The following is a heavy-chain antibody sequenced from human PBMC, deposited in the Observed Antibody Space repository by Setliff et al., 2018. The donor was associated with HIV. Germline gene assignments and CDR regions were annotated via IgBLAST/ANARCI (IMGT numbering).Heavy chain of an antibody. D-gene: IGHD3-10*01. CDR1: GFTFSSYW. V-gene: IGHV3-74*01. CDR2: INSDGSST. CDR3: ARGVGKYYYGSGSYFLDV. Sequence: GGSLRLSCAASGFTFSSYWMHWVRQAPGKGLVWVSRINSDGSSTSYADSVKGRFTISRDNAKNTLYLQMNSLRAEDTAVYYCARGVGKYYYGSGSYFLDVWGKGTTVTVSS. J-gene: IGHJ6*04.